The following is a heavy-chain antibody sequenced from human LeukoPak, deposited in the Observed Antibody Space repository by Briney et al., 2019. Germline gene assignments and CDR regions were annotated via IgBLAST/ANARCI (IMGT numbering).Heavy chain of an antibody. J-gene: IGHJ5*01. D-gene: IGHD3-3*01. V-gene: IGHV1-2*02. CDR3: ARVDVLRFLEWFDY. CDR1: GYTFTGYY. Sequence: ASVKVSCKASGYTFTGYYMHWVRQAPGQGLEWMGWINPNSGGTNYAQKFQGRVTITRDTSISTAYMELSRLRSDDTAVYYCARVDVLRFLEWFDYWGQGTLVTVSS. CDR2: INPNSGGT.